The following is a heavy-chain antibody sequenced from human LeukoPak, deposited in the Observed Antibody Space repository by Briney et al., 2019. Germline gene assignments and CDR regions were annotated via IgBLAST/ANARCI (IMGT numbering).Heavy chain of an antibody. CDR1: GGSFSGYY. D-gene: IGHD6-13*01. V-gene: IGHV4-34*01. J-gene: IGHJ4*02. CDR3: ARGRGIAAAGTQNPFDY. CDR2: INHSGST. Sequence: SETLSLTCAVYGGSFSGYYWSWIRQPPGKGLEWIGEINHSGSTNYNPSLKSRVTISVDTSKNQFSLKLSSVTAADTAVYYCARGRGIAAAGTQNPFDYWGQGTLVTVSS.